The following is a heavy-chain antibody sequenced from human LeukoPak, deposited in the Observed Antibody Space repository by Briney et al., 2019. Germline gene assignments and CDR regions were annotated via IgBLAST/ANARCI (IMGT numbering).Heavy chain of an antibody. J-gene: IGHJ4*02. D-gene: IGHD3-10*01. CDR3: ARGGGSMVRGVIFQYYFDY. Sequence: SQTLSLTCAISGDSVSSNSAAWNWIRQSPSRGLEWLGRTYYRSKWYNDYAVSVKSRITINPDTSKNQFSLQLNSVTPEDTAVYYCARGGGSMVRGVIFQYYFDYWGQGTPVTVSS. V-gene: IGHV6-1*01. CDR1: GDSVSSNSAA. CDR2: TYYRSKWYN.